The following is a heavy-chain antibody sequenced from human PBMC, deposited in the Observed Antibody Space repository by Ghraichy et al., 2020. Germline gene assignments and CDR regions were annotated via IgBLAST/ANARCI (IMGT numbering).Heavy chain of an antibody. CDR1: GFTFNNYA. CDR2: INAGGTST. Sequence: GGSLRLSCAASGFTFNNYAFTWVRRAPGKGLEWVSSINAGGTSTYYADSVKGRFTISRDNSKSTLYLQMDSLRAEDTAVYYCAKRGLSSGTWGMDDWGQGTTVTVSS. D-gene: IGHD6-25*01. V-gene: IGHV3-23*01. CDR3: AKRGLSSGTWGMDD. J-gene: IGHJ6*02.